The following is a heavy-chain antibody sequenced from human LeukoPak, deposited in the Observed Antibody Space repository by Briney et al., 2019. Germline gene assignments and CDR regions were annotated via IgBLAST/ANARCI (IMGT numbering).Heavy chain of an antibody. CDR1: GYTFTGYY. CDR3: ARTYYFGSGTYYDY. V-gene: IGHV1-2*02. J-gene: IGHJ4*02. Sequence: ASVEVSCKASGYTFTGYYMHWVRQAPGQGLEWMGWINPNNGDTNYAQKFQGRVTMTRDTSITTAYMELSRLTSDDTALYYCARTYYFGSGTYYDYWGQGTLVTVSS. CDR2: INPNNGDT. D-gene: IGHD3-10*01.